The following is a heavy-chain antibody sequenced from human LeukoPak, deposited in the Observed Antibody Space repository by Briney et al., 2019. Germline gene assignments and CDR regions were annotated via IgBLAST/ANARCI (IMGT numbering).Heavy chain of an antibody. D-gene: IGHD6-6*01. CDR1: GGSISGYY. J-gene: IGHJ6*02. CDR3: ARGNSSSPSTLLGYYGMDV. CDR2: IYTSGST. Sequence: PSETLSLACTVSGGSISGYYWSWIRQPAGKGLEWIGRIYTSGSTNYNPSLKSRVTISVDTSKNQFSLKLSSVTAADTAVYYCARGNSSSPSTLLGYYGMDVWGQGTTVTVSS. V-gene: IGHV4-4*07.